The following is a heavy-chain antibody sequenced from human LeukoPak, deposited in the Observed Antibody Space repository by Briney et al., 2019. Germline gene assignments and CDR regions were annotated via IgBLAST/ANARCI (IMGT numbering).Heavy chain of an antibody. Sequence: SETLPLTCTVSGGSISSYYWSWIRQPPGKGLEWIGYIYYSGSTNYNPSLKSRVTISVDTSKNQFSLKLSSVTAADTAVYYCAQVVNDAFDIWGQGTMVTVSS. CDR3: AQVVNDAFDI. CDR1: GGSISSYY. V-gene: IGHV4-59*01. J-gene: IGHJ3*02. D-gene: IGHD2-2*01. CDR2: IYYSGST.